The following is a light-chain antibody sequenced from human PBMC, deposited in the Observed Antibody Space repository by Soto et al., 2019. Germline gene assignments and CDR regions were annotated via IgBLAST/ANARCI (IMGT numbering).Light chain of an antibody. J-gene: IGKJ1*01. CDR3: QQYGSSSWT. CDR2: DAS. V-gene: IGKV1-33*01. CDR1: QDISNY. Sequence: DIQMTQSPSSLSASVGDRVTITCQASQDISNYLNWYQQKPGKAPKLLIYDASTLETGVPSRFSGSGSGTDFTFTISSLQPEDFAVYYCQQYGSSSWTFGQGTKVDI.